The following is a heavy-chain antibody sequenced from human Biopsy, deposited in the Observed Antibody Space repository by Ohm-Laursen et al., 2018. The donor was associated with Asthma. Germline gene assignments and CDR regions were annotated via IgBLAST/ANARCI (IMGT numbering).Heavy chain of an antibody. D-gene: IGHD2-2*01. CDR1: GGTFNTYV. CDR2: INSVFGTT. V-gene: IGHV1-69*13. J-gene: IGHJ4*02. Sequence: ASVKVSCKSLGGTFNTYVIGWVRQAPGQGLEWMGGINSVFGTTTYPQKFQDRVTITADDSTSSVYMGLSSLRSEDTAVYYCARKAGSCISRTCYSLDFWGQGTLVTVSS. CDR3: ARKAGSCISRTCYSLDF.